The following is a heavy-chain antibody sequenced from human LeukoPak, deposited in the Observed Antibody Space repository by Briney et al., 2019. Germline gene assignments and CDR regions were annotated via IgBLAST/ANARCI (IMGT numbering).Heavy chain of an antibody. Sequence: SETLSLTCTVSGYSISSGYYWGWIRPPPGKGLEWIGSIYHSGSTYYNPSIKSRVTISVDTSKNQFSLKLSSVTAADTAVYYCAREGAMVRGVIAYWGQGTLVTVSS. D-gene: IGHD3-10*01. CDR2: IYHSGST. CDR1: GYSISSGYY. J-gene: IGHJ4*02. CDR3: AREGAMVRGVIAY. V-gene: IGHV4-38-2*02.